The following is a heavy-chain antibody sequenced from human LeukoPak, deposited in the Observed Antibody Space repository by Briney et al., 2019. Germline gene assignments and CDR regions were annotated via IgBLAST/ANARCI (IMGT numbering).Heavy chain of an antibody. V-gene: IGHV3-66*01. J-gene: IGHJ4*02. CDR1: GFTVSSNY. Sequence: QSGGSLRLSCAASGFTVSSNYMSWVRQAPGKGLEWVSVIYSGGSTYYADSVKGRFTISRDNSKNTLYLQMNSLRAEDTAVYYCARDWALHYYDSSGRGGFDYWGQGTLVTVSS. CDR3: ARDWALHYYDSSGRGGFDY. D-gene: IGHD3-22*01. CDR2: IYSGGST.